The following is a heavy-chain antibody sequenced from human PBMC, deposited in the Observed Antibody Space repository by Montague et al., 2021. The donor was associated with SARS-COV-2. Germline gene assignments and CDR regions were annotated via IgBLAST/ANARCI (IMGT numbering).Heavy chain of an antibody. V-gene: IGHV4-59*12. CDR3: ARAAPWSFRDILTGCYYYYGMDV. D-gene: IGHD3-9*01. J-gene: IGHJ6*02. CDR2: IYYSGST. CDR1: GDSISNYY. Sequence: SETLSLTCTVSGDSISNYYWSWIRQPPGKGLEWIGYIYYSGSTNYNPSLKSRVTISVDTSKNQFSLTLSSVTAADTAVYYCARAAPWSFRDILTGCYYYYGMDVWGQGTTVTVSS.